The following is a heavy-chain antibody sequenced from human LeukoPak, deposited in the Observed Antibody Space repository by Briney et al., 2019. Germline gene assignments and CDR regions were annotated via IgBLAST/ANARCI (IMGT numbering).Heavy chain of an antibody. D-gene: IGHD1-20*01. V-gene: IGHV4-59*01. CDR3: ARFHTRYNWDARDAFDI. CDR1: GGSISSYY. J-gene: IGHJ3*02. Sequence: PSETLSLTCTVSGGSISSYYWSWIRQPPGKGLEWIGFIYHSASTHYNPSLKSRVTTSVDTSKNQFSLKLSSVTAADTAVYYCARFHTRYNWDARDAFDIWGQGTMVAVSS. CDR2: IYHSAST.